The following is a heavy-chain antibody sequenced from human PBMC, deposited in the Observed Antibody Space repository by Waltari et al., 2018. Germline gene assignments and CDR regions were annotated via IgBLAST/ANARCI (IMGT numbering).Heavy chain of an antibody. Sequence: EVQLVESGGGLVKPGGSLRLSCAASGFTFSSYTMNWVRQAPGRGLEVVQSIRGTSYYIYHADSVKGRFTTSRDNAKNSLYLQMNSLRAEDTAVYYCARETEEAFDFWGRGTMVTVSS. V-gene: IGHV3-21*01. CDR3: ARETEEAFDF. D-gene: IGHD2-21*02. CDR2: IRGTSYYI. J-gene: IGHJ3*01. CDR1: GFTFSSYT.